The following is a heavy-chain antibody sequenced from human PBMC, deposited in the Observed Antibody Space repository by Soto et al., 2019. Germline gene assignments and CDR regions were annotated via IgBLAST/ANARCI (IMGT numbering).Heavy chain of an antibody. D-gene: IGHD3-22*01. CDR3: ARGGYYDSSVVDAYGVDL. CDR1: GFTFSSYS. Sequence: GGSLRLSCAASGFTFSSYSMNWVRQAPGKGLEWVSSISSSSSYIYYADSVKGRFTISRDNAKNSLYLQMNSLRAEDTAVYYCARGGYYDSSVVDAYGVDLWGQGTRVTVSS. CDR2: ISSSSSYI. V-gene: IGHV3-21*01. J-gene: IGHJ6*02.